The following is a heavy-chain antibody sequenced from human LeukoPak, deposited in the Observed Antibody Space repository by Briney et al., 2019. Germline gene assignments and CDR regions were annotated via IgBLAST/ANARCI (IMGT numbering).Heavy chain of an antibody. V-gene: IGHV1-46*01. CDR1: GYSFTSNY. Sequence: ASVRVSCKASGYSFTSNYIHWVRQAPGQGLEWMGMIYPRDGSTSYAQKFQGRVTVTRDTSTSTVHMELSGLRSEDTAVYYCARDQEAFDYWGQGTLVTVSS. J-gene: IGHJ4*02. CDR3: ARDQEAFDY. CDR2: IYPRDGST.